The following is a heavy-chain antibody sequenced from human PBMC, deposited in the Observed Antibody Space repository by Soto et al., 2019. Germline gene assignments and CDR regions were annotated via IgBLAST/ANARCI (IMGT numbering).Heavy chain of an antibody. CDR2: IYSGGST. CDR1: GFTVSSNY. D-gene: IGHD3-10*01. CDR3: ASRFITMVRGVNYGMDV. J-gene: IGHJ6*02. V-gene: IGHV3-53*02. Sequence: EVQLVETGGGLIQPGGSLRLSCAASGFTVSSNYMSWVRQAPGKGLEWVSVIYSGGSTYYADSVKGRFTISRDNSKNTLYLQMNSLRAEDTAVYYCASRFITMVRGVNYGMDVWGQGTTVTVSS.